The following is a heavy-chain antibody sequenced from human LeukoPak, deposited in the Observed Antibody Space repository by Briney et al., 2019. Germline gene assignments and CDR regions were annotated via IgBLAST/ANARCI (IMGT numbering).Heavy chain of an antibody. Sequence: ASVKVSCKASGYTFTTYGITWVRQAPGQGLEWMGWITAYNGNTDYAQKIQGRVTMTTDTSTSTVYMELRSLRSDDTAVYYCARAYYSAFDIWGKGTMVTVSS. D-gene: IGHD3-10*01. CDR1: GYTFTTYG. CDR2: ITAYNGNT. J-gene: IGHJ3*02. V-gene: IGHV1-18*01. CDR3: ARAYYSAFDI.